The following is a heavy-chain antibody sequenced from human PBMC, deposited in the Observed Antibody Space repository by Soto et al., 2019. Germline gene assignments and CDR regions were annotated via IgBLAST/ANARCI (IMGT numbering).Heavy chain of an antibody. Sequence: EVQLVESGGGLVQPGGSLRLSCAASGFTFSDHYMDWVRQAPGKGLEWVGRTRNKPNSYTTEYAASVKGRFTISRDDSKNSLYLQMNSLKPEDAAVYYCVRVGSKSDFDYWGQGTLVTVSS. CDR3: VRVGSKSDFDY. CDR2: TRNKPNSYTT. J-gene: IGHJ4*02. D-gene: IGHD5-12*01. CDR1: GFTFSDHY. V-gene: IGHV3-72*01.